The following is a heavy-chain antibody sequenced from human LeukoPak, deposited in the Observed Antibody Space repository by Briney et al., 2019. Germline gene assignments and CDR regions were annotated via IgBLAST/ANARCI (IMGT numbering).Heavy chain of an antibody. CDR3: TGRGYAGVTA. CDR1: GFTFSSYA. J-gene: IGHJ4*02. V-gene: IGHV3-15*01. CDR2: IKSKTDGGTT. D-gene: IGHD5-12*01. Sequence: GGSLRLSCAASGFTFSSYAMSWVRQAPGKGLEWVGRIKSKTDGGTTDYAAPVKGRFTISRDDSKNTLYLQMNSLKTEDTAVYYCTGRGYAGVTAWGQGTLVTVSS.